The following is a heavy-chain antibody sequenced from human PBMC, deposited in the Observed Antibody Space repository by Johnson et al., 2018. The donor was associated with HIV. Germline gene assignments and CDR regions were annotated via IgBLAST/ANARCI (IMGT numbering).Heavy chain of an antibody. V-gene: IGHV3-66*01. Sequence: VLLVESGGGLVQPGGSLRLSCTASGFTVSSNYMSWVRQAPGKGLEWVSVIYSGGSTYYTDSVKGRFTISRDNSKNTLYLQMNSLRAEDTAVYYCASLYSGYDNDAFDIWGQGTMVTVSS. CDR2: IYSGGST. CDR1: GFTVSSNY. J-gene: IGHJ3*02. CDR3: ASLYSGYDNDAFDI. D-gene: IGHD5-12*01.